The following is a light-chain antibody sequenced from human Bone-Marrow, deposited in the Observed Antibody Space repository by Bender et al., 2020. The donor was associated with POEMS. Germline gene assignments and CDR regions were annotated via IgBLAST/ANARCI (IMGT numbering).Light chain of an antibody. CDR3: SSYTGNNTPNV. V-gene: IGLV2-14*03. CDR2: DST. J-gene: IGLJ1*01. CDR1: SSDIGPYNY. Sequence: QSVLTQPPSVSGAPGQSITISCTGTSSDIGPYNYVFWYQQHPGKAPKLLIYDSTNRPSGVSHRFSGSKSGDTASLTISGLQAEDEAEYYCSSYTGNNTPNVFGTGTKVTVL.